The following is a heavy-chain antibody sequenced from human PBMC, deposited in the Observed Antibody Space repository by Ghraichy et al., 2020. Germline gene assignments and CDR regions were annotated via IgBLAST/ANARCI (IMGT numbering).Heavy chain of an antibody. J-gene: IGHJ2*01. CDR2: IVVGSGNT. Sequence: SVKVSCKASGFTFTSSAVQWVRQARGQRLEWIGWIVVGSGNTNYAQKFQERVTITRDMSTSTAYMELSSLRSEDTAVYYCAADLSDVYSSSSGYWYFDLWGRGTLVTVSS. CDR1: GFTFTSSA. CDR3: AADLSDVYSSSSGYWYFDL. V-gene: IGHV1-58*01. D-gene: IGHD6-6*01.